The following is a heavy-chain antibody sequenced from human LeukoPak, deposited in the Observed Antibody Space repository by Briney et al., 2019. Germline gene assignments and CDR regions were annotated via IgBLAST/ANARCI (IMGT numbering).Heavy chain of an antibody. CDR3: ARGLGTYYDFWSGLNWFDP. D-gene: IGHD3-3*01. Sequence: ASVKVSCKASGYTFTSYYMHWVRQAPGQGLEWMGIINPSGGSTSYAQKFQGRVTMTRDTSTSTAYMELSRLRSDDTAVYYCARGLGTYYDFWSGLNWFDPWGQGTLVTVSS. CDR2: INPSGGST. CDR1: GYTFTSYY. V-gene: IGHV1-46*01. J-gene: IGHJ5*02.